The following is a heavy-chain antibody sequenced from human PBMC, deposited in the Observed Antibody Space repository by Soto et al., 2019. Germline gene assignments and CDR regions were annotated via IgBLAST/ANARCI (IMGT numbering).Heavy chain of an antibody. J-gene: IGHJ6*02. V-gene: IGHV3-21*01. CDR1: GFTFSSYS. CDR3: ASAYWGSRLGSEYGMDV. CDR2: ISSSSSYI. Sequence: EVQLVESGGGLVKPGGSLRLSCAASGFTFSSYSMNWVRQAPGKGLEWVSSISSSSSYIYYADSVKGRFSISRDNAKNSLYLQMNSLRAEDTAVHYCASAYWGSRLGSEYGMDVWGQGTTVTVSS. D-gene: IGHD7-27*01.